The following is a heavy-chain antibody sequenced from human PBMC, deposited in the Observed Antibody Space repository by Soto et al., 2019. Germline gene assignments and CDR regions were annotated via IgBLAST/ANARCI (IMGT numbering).Heavy chain of an antibody. CDR3: AKEEQLVPSGGRNDVFDV. Sequence: EVQLLESGGGLVQPGGSLRVSCAASGFTFRNYAMSWVRQAPGKGLEWVSAISKSGDMTWYIDSVKGRFTISRDNSKNTLYLQMNSLRVEDTAVYYCAKEEQLVPSGGRNDVFDVWGQGTRVSVS. CDR2: ISKSGDMT. J-gene: IGHJ3*01. CDR1: GFTFRNYA. D-gene: IGHD6-6*01. V-gene: IGHV3-23*01.